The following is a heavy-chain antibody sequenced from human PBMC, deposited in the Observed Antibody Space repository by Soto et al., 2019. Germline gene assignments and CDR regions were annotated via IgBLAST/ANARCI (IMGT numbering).Heavy chain of an antibody. J-gene: IGHJ6*01. V-gene: IGHV1-69*11. CDR3: ARDLLGFGYTYGDV. CDR2: IIPIDATV. CDR1: GGTFSNYA. Sequence: QVQLVQSGAEVKKPGSSVKVSCKASGGTFSNYALISWVRQAPGQGLEWMGWIIPIDATVNYAQKFQGRITITADESTTIVYMDLGSLRSEDTAMYYCARDLLGFGYTYGDVWGQGTTVTVSS. D-gene: IGHD3-10*01.